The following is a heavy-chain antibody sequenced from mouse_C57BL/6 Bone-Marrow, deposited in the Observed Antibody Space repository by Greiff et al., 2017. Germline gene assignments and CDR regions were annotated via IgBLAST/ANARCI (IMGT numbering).Heavy chain of an antibody. V-gene: IGHV5-12*01. CDR2: ISNGGGST. Sequence: EVQLQQSGGGLVQPGGSLKLSCAASGFTFSDYYMYWVRQTPEKRLEWVAYISNGGGSTYYPDTVKGRFTISRDNAKNTLYLQMSRLKSEDTAMYYCARHGSSSFAYWGQGTLVTVSA. D-gene: IGHD1-1*01. CDR1: GFTFSDYY. CDR3: ARHGSSSFAY. J-gene: IGHJ3*01.